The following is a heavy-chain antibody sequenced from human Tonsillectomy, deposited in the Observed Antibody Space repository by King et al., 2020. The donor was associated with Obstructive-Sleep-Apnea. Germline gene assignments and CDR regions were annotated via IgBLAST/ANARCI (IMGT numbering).Heavy chain of an antibody. D-gene: IGHD1-26*01. CDR2: IRYDGSNK. CDR3: AKAPVGRGAFDY. CDR1: GFTFSSYG. J-gene: IGHJ4*02. V-gene: IGHV3-30*02. Sequence: VQLVESGGGVVQPGRSRRLSCAASGFTFSSYGMHWVRQDPGKGLEWVAVIRYDGSNKCYAASVKGRFTISRDNSKNTLDLQMNSLRAEVTAVYYCAKAPVGRGAFDYWGQGTLVTVSS.